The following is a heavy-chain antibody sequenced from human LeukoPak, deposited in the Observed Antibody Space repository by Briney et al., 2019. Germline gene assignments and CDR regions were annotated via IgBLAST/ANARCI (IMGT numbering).Heavy chain of an antibody. D-gene: IGHD4-17*01. Sequence: SVKVSCKASGGTFSSYAISWVRQAPGQGLEWMGRIIPILGIANYAQKFQGRVTITADKSTSTAYMELSSLRSEDTAVYYCAKNGGHPTENYYMDAWGKGTTVTVSS. J-gene: IGHJ6*03. V-gene: IGHV1-69*04. CDR3: AKNGGHPTENYYMDA. CDR1: GGTFSSYA. CDR2: IIPILGIA.